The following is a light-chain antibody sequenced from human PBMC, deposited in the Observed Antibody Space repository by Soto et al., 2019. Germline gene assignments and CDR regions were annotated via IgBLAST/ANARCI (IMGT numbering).Light chain of an antibody. V-gene: IGKV1-5*01. CDR3: QQYESYHPLT. Sequence: DIQMTQSPSILSASVGDRVTITCRASQSIRSWLAWYQQKPGKAPKLLIYDAYSLESGVPSRFSGRRSGTEFTLTIAGLQPEDFATYYCQQYESYHPLTFGGGTKVEIK. CDR2: DAY. CDR1: QSIRSW. J-gene: IGKJ4*01.